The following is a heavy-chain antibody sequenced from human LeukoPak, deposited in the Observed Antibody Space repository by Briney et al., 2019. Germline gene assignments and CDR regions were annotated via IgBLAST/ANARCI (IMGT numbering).Heavy chain of an antibody. CDR1: GGTFSSYA. CDR3: ASHIAAPGDDAFDI. CDR2: IIPIFGTA. V-gene: IGHV1-69*13. D-gene: IGHD6-13*01. J-gene: IGHJ3*02. Sequence: SVKVSCKASGGTFSSYAISWVRQAPGQGLEWMGGIIPIFGTANYAQKFQGRVTITADESTSPAYMELSSLRSEDTAVYYCASHIAAPGDDAFDIWGQGTMVTVSS.